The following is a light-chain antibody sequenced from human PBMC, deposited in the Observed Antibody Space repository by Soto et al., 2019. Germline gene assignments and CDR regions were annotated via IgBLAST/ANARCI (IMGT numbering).Light chain of an antibody. CDR1: QGVGRKF. CDR2: GAS. J-gene: IGKJ2*01. CDR3: QQYGSSPYT. Sequence: EIVLTQSPGTLSLSPGERATLPCRASQGVGRKFLAWYQQKPGQAPRLLMYGASSRATGIPDRFSGTGSGTDFTLTISRLEPEDFAVYYCQQYGSSPYTFGLGTKLEIK. V-gene: IGKV3-20*01.